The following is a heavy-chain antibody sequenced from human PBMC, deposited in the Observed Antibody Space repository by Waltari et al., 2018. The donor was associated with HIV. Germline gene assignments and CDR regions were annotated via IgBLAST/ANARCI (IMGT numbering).Heavy chain of an antibody. Sequence: QVQLVQSGSELKKPGASVKVSCKDSGYTFTNYAMNWVRQAPGQGLEWMGWINTNTGNPTYAQGFTGRFVFSLDTSVSTAYLQISSLKAEDTAVYYCARGYCGTTSCWQRGGWFDPWGQGTLLTVSS. CDR1: GYTFTNYA. D-gene: IGHD2-2*01. CDR3: ARGYCGTTSCWQRGGWFDP. V-gene: IGHV7-4-1*02. J-gene: IGHJ5*02. CDR2: INTNTGNP.